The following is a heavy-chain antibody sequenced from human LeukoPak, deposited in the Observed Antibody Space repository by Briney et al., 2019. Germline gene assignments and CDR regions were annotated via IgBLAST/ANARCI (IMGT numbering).Heavy chain of an antibody. CDR1: GFTFSSYA. CDR3: AKARIAAAGTSPYYYYYGMDV. D-gene: IGHD6-13*01. Sequence: PGGSLRLSCAASGFTFSSYAMNWVRQAPGKGLEWVSAISGSGGSTYYADSVKGRFTISRDNSKNTLYLQMNSLRAEDTAVYYCAKARIAAAGTSPYYYYYGMDVWGQGTTVTVSS. J-gene: IGHJ6*02. CDR2: ISGSGGST. V-gene: IGHV3-23*01.